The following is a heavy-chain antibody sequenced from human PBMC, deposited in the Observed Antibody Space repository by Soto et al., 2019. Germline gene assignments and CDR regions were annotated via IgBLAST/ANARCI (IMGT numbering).Heavy chain of an antibody. CDR3: VRGGILEANRPYYYYGLDV. J-gene: IGHJ6*02. CDR2: VSPYNGNT. CDR1: GYTFSTYS. D-gene: IGHD1-1*01. V-gene: IGHV1-18*01. Sequence: AASVKVSCKVFGYTFSTYSLSWVRQAPGQGLEWMGWVSPYNGNTYCAPGLQGRVTMTTDTSTDTAYMSLRSLRSDDTAIYYCVRGGILEANRPYYYYGLDVWGQGTPVTVSS.